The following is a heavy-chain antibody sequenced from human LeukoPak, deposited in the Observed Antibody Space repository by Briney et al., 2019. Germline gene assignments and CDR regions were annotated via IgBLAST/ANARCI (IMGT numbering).Heavy chain of an antibody. D-gene: IGHD3-9*01. CDR2: IIPIFGTA. CDR3: ARGDLRYFDWLLLY. J-gene: IGHJ4*02. Sequence: LVKVSCKASGGTFSSYAISWVRQAPGQGLEWMGGIIPIFGTANYAQKFQGRVTITTDESTSTAYMELSSLRSEDTAVYYCARGDLRYFDWLLLYWGQGTLVTVSS. CDR1: GGTFSSYA. V-gene: IGHV1-69*05.